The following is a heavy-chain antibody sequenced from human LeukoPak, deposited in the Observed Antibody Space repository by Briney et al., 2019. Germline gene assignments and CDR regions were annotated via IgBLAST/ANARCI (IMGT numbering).Heavy chain of an antibody. Sequence: ASVKVSCKASGYTFTGYYMHWVRQAPGQGLEWMGRINPNSGDTNYAQKFQGRVTMTRDTSISTVYMELSRLRSDDTAVYYCASFAGYGGNSLDFWGQGTLVTVSS. CDR3: ASFAGYGGNSLDF. V-gene: IGHV1-2*06. D-gene: IGHD4-23*01. CDR1: GYTFTGYY. CDR2: INPNSGDT. J-gene: IGHJ4*02.